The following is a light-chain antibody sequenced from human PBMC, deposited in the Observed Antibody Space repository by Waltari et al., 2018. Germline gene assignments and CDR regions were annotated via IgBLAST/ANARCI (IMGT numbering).Light chain of an antibody. V-gene: IGLV1-44*01. Sequence: QSVLTQPPSVSATPGQRVIISCSGGSSNIGSHVVNWYQQLPGAAPNLLIYSNEERPSGVPDRFSGSKSGTSASLAISGLQSDDEGDYYCATWDFNLGAPLFGGGTKVTVL. CDR2: SNE. CDR3: ATWDFNLGAPL. CDR1: SSNIGSHV. J-gene: IGLJ2*01.